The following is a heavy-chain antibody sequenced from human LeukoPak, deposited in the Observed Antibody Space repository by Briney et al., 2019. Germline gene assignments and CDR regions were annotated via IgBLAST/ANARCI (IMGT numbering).Heavy chain of an antibody. V-gene: IGHV3-11*04. J-gene: IGHJ4*02. CDR3: ARDDDYGDYFFDY. D-gene: IGHD4-17*01. Sequence: TGGSLRLSCTASGFTFSDYYMSWIRQAPGKGLEWVSYISTSGSTIYYGDFVKGRFTISRDNAKNSLYLQMNSLRAEDTAVYYCARDDDYGDYFFDYWGQGTLVTVSS. CDR1: GFTFSDYY. CDR2: ISTSGSTI.